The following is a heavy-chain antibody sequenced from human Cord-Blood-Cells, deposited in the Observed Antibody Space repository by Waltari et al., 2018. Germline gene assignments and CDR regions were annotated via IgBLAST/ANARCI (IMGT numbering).Heavy chain of an antibody. V-gene: IGHV1-24*01. J-gene: IGHJ3*02. CDR3: ATAYDSSGYYYIRDAFDI. CDR2: FDPEDGET. Sequence: QVQLVQSGAEVKKPGASVKVSCKVSGCTLTELSMHWVRQAPGKGLEWMGGFDPEDGETIYAQKFQGRVTMTEDTSTDTAYMELSSLRSEDTAVYYCATAYDSSGYYYIRDAFDIWGQGTMVTVSS. D-gene: IGHD3-22*01. CDR1: GCTLTELS.